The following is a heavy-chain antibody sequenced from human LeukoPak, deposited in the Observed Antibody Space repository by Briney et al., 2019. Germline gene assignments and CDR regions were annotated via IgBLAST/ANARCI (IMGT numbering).Heavy chain of an antibody. J-gene: IGHJ4*02. D-gene: IGHD3-22*01. CDR3: AREAEGYDSGTAPFDY. CDR1: GFTFSDYY. Sequence: GGSLRLSCAASGFTFSDYYMSWIRQAPGKGLEWVSYISSSGSTIYYADSVKGRFTISRDNAKNSLYLQMNSLRAEDTAVYYCAREAEGYDSGTAPFDYWGQGTLVTVSS. V-gene: IGHV3-11*01. CDR2: ISSSGSTI.